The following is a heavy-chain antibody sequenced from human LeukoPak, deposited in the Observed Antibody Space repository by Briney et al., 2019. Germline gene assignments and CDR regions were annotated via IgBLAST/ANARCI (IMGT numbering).Heavy chain of an antibody. CDR2: ISSSGSTI. CDR1: GFTFSSYE. D-gene: IGHD5-18*01. CDR3: ARAGYTYDIGMDV. V-gene: IGHV3-48*03. J-gene: IGHJ6*02. Sequence: GGSLRLPCAASGFTFSSYEMNWVRQAPGKGLEWVSYISSSGSTIYYADSVKGRFTISRDNAKNSLYLQMNSLRAEDTAVYYCARAGYTYDIGMDVWGQGTTVTVSS.